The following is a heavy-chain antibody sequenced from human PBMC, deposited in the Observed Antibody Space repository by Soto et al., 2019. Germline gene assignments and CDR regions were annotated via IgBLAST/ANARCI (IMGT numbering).Heavy chain of an antibody. J-gene: IGHJ4*02. CDR3: TRANWYSEY. D-gene: IGHD7-27*01. CDR1: GGSISNHY. V-gene: IGHV4-59*11. CDR2: IYYNGNT. Sequence: QVQLQESGPGLVKPSETLSLTCTVSGGSISNHYWSWIRQPPGKGLEWIGYIYYNGNTNYNPPLNSRVTMFVDTSKNQIFLKWSSVTAADTAVYYCTRANWYSEYWGQGTLVTVSS.